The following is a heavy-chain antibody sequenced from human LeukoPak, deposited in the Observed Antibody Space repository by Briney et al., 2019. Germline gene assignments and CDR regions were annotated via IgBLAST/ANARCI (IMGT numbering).Heavy chain of an antibody. J-gene: IGHJ4*02. CDR1: GGSFSGYY. CDR3: ARGLVAARRGYFDY. D-gene: IGHD6-6*01. V-gene: IGHV4-34*01. CDR2: INHSGST. Sequence: SGTLSLTCAVYGGSFSGYYWSWIRQPPGKGLEWIGEINHSGSTNYNPSLKSRVTISVDTSKNQFSLKLSSVTAADTAVYYCARGLVAARRGYFDYWGQGTLVTVSS.